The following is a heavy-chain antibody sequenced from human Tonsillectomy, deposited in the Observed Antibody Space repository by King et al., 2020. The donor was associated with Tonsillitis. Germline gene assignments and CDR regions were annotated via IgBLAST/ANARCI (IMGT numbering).Heavy chain of an antibody. Sequence: QLVQSGAEVKKPGASVKVSCKASGYTFTGYYIYWVRQAPGQGLEWMGWINPNSGGTHYAQKFQGRVTMTRDTSINTAYMELSRLRSDDTAVYFCARDHDSSGYYYVIDYWGQGSLVTVSS. CDR2: INPNSGGT. J-gene: IGHJ4*02. CDR3: ARDHDSSGYYYVIDY. D-gene: IGHD3-22*01. V-gene: IGHV1-2*02. CDR1: GYTFTGYY.